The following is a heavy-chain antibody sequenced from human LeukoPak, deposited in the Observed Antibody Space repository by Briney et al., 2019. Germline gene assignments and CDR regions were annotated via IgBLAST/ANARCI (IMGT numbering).Heavy chain of an antibody. CDR3: AKEGYVSWGAYFDY. V-gene: IGHV3-23*01. J-gene: IGHJ4*02. D-gene: IGHD3-16*01. CDR1: GFTFSSYA. CDR2: ISGSGGST. Sequence: GGSLRLSCAASGFTFSSYAMSWVRQAPGKGLEWVSGISGSGGSTHYADSVKGQFTISRDNSKNTLWLQMNSLRAEDTAVYYCAKEGYVSWGAYFDYWGQGTLVTVSS.